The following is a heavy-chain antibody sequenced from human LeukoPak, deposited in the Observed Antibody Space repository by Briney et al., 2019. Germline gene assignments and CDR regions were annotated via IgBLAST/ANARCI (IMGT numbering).Heavy chain of an antibody. Sequence: PGGSLRLSCAASGFTFSSYGMHWVRQAPGKGLEWVAFIRYDGSNKYYADSVKGRFTISRDNSKNTLYLQMNSLRAEDTAVYYCAKELDIVVVPADWGQGTLVTVSS. CDR3: AKELDIVVVPAD. V-gene: IGHV3-30*02. CDR1: GFTFSSYG. CDR2: IRYDGSNK. J-gene: IGHJ4*02. D-gene: IGHD2-2*01.